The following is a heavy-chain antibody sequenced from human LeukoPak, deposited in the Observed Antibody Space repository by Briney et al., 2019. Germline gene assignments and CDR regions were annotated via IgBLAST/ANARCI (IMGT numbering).Heavy chain of an antibody. CDR3: AKTLGY. D-gene: IGHD3-3*02. CDR2: ISYDGSNK. J-gene: IGHJ4*02. CDR1: GFTFSSYG. V-gene: IGHV3-30*18. Sequence: GGSLRLSCAASGFTFSSYGMHWVRQAPGKGLEWVAVISYDGSNKYYADSVKGRFTISRDNSKNTLYLQMNSLRAEDTAVYYCAKTLGYWGQETLVTVSS.